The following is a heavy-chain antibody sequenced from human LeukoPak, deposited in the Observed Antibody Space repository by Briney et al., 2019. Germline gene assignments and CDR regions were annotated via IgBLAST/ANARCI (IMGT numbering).Heavy chain of an antibody. CDR1: GGXIRSSSYY. CDR3: ARHRDDDWDY. Sequence: SETLSLTCTVSGGXIRSSSYYWGWIRQPPGKGLEWIGSIYYSGSSYYNPSLKSRVTISVDTSKNQFSLRLSSVTAADTAVYYCARHRDDDWDYWGQGALVTVSS. D-gene: IGHD2-21*01. J-gene: IGHJ4*02. V-gene: IGHV4-39*01. CDR2: IYYSGSS.